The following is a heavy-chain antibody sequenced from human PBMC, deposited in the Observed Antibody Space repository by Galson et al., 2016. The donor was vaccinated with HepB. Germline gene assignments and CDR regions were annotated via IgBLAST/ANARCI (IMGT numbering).Heavy chain of an antibody. V-gene: IGHV3-20*01. CDR2: INWGGDST. CDR3: ARGLVGSGMDV. Sequence: SLRLSCAVSGFTFDDYGMTWVRQAPGKGLEWVSGINWGGDSTAYADSVKGRFTLYRDDARNSLYLQMSSLRVEDTALYQCARGLVGSGMDVWGQGTTVTVSS. D-gene: IGHD3-10*01. J-gene: IGHJ6*02. CDR1: GFTFDDYG.